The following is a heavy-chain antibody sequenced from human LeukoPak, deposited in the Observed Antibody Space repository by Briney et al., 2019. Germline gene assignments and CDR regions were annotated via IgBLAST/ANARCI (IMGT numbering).Heavy chain of an antibody. CDR3: ARVRWGSFDY. CDR1: GGSISSYY. D-gene: IGHD1-26*01. V-gene: IGHV4-59*01. CDR2: IYYGGST. J-gene: IGHJ4*02. Sequence: SETLSLTXTVSGGSISSYYWSWIRQPPGKGLEWIGYIYYGGSTNYNPSLKSRVTISVDTSKNQFSLKLSSVTAADTAVYYCARVRWGSFDYWGQGTLVTVSS.